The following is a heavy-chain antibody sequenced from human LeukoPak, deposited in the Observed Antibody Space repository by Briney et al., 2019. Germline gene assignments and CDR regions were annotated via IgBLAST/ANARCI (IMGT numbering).Heavy chain of an antibody. V-gene: IGHV3-30-3*01. CDR1: GGTFSSYA. CDR3: ARDLSERYSTDY. D-gene: IGHD1-26*01. CDR2: ISWDGNTK. Sequence: SCKASGGTFSSYAIHWVRQAPGKGLEWVAFISWDGNTKYYADSVKGRFTISRDNSQNTLDLQMNSLRAEDTAVYYCARDLSERYSTDYWGQGTLVTVSS. J-gene: IGHJ4*02.